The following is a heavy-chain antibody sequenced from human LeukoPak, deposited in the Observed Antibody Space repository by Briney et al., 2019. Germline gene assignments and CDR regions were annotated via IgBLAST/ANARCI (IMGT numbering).Heavy chain of an antibody. D-gene: IGHD6-19*01. J-gene: IGHJ6*02. Sequence: GGSLRLSCAASGFTFSSYSMNWVRQAPGKGLEWVSSISSSSSYIYYADSVKGRFTISRDNAKNSLYLQMNSLRAEDTAVYYCARRQQWLVRGYYYYYGMDVWGQGTTVTVSS. CDR1: GFTFSSYS. CDR2: ISSSSSYI. CDR3: ARRQQWLVRGYYYYYGMDV. V-gene: IGHV3-21*04.